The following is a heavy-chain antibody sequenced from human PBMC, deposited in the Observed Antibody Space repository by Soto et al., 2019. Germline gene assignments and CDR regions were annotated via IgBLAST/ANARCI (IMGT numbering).Heavy chain of an antibody. D-gene: IGHD1-1*01. CDR2: INHSGST. CDR3: ARDNIPGSFDY. CDR1: GGSFSGYY. J-gene: IGHJ4*02. V-gene: IGHV4-34*01. Sequence: SETLSLTCTVSGGSFSGYYWTWIRQPPGTGLEWIGEINHSGSTNYNPSLKSRVTISVGTSKNQFSLKLTSVTAADTAVYYCARDNIPGSFDYWGKGTLVTVSA.